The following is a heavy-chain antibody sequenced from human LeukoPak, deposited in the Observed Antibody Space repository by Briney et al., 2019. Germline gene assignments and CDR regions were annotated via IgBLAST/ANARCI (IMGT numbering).Heavy chain of an antibody. D-gene: IGHD3-22*01. V-gene: IGHV3-23*01. CDR2: ISDSGGRT. CDR1: GITLSNYG. Sequence: GGSLRLSCAVSGITLSNYGMSWVREAPGEGLEWVAGISDSGGRTNYADSVKGRFTISRDNPKNTLYLQMNSLRAEDTAVYFCAKRGVVIRVILVGFHKEAYYFDSWGQGALVTVSS. J-gene: IGHJ4*02. CDR3: AKRGVVIRVILVGFHKEAYYFDS.